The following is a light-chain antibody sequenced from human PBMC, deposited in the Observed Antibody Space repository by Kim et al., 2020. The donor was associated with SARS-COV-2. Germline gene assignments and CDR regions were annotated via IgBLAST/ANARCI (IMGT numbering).Light chain of an antibody. J-gene: IGLJ2*01. V-gene: IGLV3-19*01. CDR1: SLRTYY. CDR3: NSRDNNDNVL. CDR2: GKN. Sequence: VAWGQTVRITCQGDSLRTYYRTWFQQKPGQAPIVVFYGKNNRPSGIPDRFSGSSSGNTASLTITATQAGDEADYYCNSRDNNDNVLFGGGTQLTVL.